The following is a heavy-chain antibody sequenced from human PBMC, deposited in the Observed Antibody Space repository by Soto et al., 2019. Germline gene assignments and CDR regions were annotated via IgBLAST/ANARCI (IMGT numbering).Heavy chain of an antibody. CDR2: ISGSGGST. CDR1: GFTFSSYA. CDR3: AKALLNLGYCSCGSCHGFDY. V-gene: IGHV3-23*01. J-gene: IGHJ4*02. D-gene: IGHD2-15*01. Sequence: GGSLRLSCAASGFTFSSYAMSWVRQAPGKGLEWVSAISGSGGSTYYADSVKGRFTISRDNSKNTLYLQMNSLRAEDTAVYYCAKALLNLGYCSCGSCHGFDYWGQGTLVTVSS.